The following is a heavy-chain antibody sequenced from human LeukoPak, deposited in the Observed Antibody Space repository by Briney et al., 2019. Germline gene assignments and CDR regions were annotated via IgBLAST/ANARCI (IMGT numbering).Heavy chain of an antibody. J-gene: IGHJ6*02. CDR3: AGSYYDRTILYGMDV. CDR1: GGTFSSYA. CDR2: IIPILGIA. Sequence: GASVKVSCKASGGTFSSYAISWVRQAPGQGLEWMGRIIPILGIANYAQKFQGRVTITADKSTSTAYMELSSLRSEDTAVHYCAGSYYDRTILYGMDVWGQGTTVTVSS. V-gene: IGHV1-69*04. D-gene: IGHD3-22*01.